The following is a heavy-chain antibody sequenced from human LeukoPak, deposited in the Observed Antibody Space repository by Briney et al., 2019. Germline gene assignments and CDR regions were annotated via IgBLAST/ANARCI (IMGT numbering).Heavy chain of an antibody. CDR2: IYHSGSI. V-gene: IGHV4-4*02. CDR1: GGSISSSNW. Sequence: SETLSLTCAVSGGSISSSNWWSWVRQPPGKGLEWIGEIYHSGSINYNPSLKSRVTISVDKSKNQISLKLSSVTAADTAVYYCAITAQYCSSTSCSDYWGQGTLVIVSS. J-gene: IGHJ4*02. D-gene: IGHD2-2*01. CDR3: AITAQYCSSTSCSDY.